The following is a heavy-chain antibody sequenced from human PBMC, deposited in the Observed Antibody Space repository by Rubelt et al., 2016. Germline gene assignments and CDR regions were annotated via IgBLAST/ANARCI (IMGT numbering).Heavy chain of an antibody. Sequence: QITLKESGPTLVKPTQTLTLTCTFSGFSLSTSGVGVGWIRQPPGKALEWLALIYWDDDKRYSPSLKSRLTTTKDTSKTKEVLKMTNMDPVDNATYYCARIEVTYYFGSSGYSGCDYYFGDSGQGTLVTV. J-gene: IGHJ4*02. V-gene: IGHV2-5*02. CDR1: GFSLSTSGVG. CDR2: IYWDDDK. CDR3: ARIEVTYYFGSSGYSGCDYYFGD. D-gene: IGHD3-22*01.